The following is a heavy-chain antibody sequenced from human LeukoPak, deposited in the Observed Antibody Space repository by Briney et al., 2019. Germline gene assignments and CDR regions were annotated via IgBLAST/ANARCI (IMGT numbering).Heavy chain of an antibody. CDR2: IWYDGSNK. J-gene: IGHJ4*02. CDR1: GFTFSSYG. Sequence: GGSLRLSCAASGFTFSSYGMHWVRQAPGKGLEWVAVIWYDGSNKYYADSVKGRFTISRDNSKNTLYLQMNSLRAEDTAVYYCARGPPVLRFLEWLLDYWGQGTLVTVSS. D-gene: IGHD3-3*01. V-gene: IGHV3-33*01. CDR3: ARGPPVLRFLEWLLDY.